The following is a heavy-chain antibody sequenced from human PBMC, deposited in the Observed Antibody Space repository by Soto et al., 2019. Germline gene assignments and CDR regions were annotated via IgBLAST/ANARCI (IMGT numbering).Heavy chain of an antibody. D-gene: IGHD6-6*01. CDR2: IYWSGDE. Sequence: SGPTLVNPTQTLTLTCSFSGFSLSTSGVGVGWIRQSPGKALEWLALIYWSGDEHYRPSLKSRLSIIKDTSKNHVVLIMTDMDPVDTATYYCARGLATLPVFAFDIWGQGTMVAVSS. CDR1: GFSLSTSGVG. CDR3: ARGLATLPVFAFDI. V-gene: IGHV2-5*01. J-gene: IGHJ3*02.